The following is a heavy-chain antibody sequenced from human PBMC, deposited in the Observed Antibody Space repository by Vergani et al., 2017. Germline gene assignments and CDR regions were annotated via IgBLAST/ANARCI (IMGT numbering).Heavy chain of an antibody. V-gene: IGHV4-61*02. CDR3: ARESDLTMVRATDGRTFDP. CDR1: GGSFSTGGQS. J-gene: IGHJ5*02. CDR2: IYTSGAT. D-gene: IGHD3-10*01. Sequence: QVQLQESGPGLVKPSQTLSLTCTVSGGSFSTGGQSWTWLRQSAGKGLEWIGRIYTSGATNYNPSLRSRAIMSVDASKKQFSLKLTSVTAADTAVYYCARESDLTMVRATDGRTFDPWGQGTLVTVSS.